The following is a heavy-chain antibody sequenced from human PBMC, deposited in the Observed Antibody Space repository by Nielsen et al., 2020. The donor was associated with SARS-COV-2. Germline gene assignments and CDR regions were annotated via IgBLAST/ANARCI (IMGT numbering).Heavy chain of an antibody. Sequence: GGSLRLSCAASGFTFSSYSMNWVRQAPGKGLEWVSSISSSSSYIYYADSVKGRFTISRDNAKNSLYLQMSSLRAEDTAVYYCARDTGPCYMDVWGKGTTVTVSS. D-gene: IGHD2-8*02. V-gene: IGHV3-21*01. CDR2: ISSSSSYI. J-gene: IGHJ6*03. CDR3: ARDTGPCYMDV. CDR1: GFTFSSYS.